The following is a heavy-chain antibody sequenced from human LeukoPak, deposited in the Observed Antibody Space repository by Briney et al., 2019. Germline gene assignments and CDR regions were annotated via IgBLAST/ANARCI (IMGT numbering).Heavy chain of an antibody. D-gene: IGHD3-10*01. CDR3: ARSRPYYYGSGAMRWFDP. V-gene: IGHV4-34*01. J-gene: IGHJ5*02. CDR1: GGSFSGYY. Sequence: SETLSLTCAVYGGSFSGYYWSWIRQPPGKGLEWIGEINHSGSTNYNPSLKSRVTISVDTSKNQFSLKLSSVTAADTAVYYCARSRPYYYGSGAMRWFDPWGQGTLVTVSS. CDR2: INHSGST.